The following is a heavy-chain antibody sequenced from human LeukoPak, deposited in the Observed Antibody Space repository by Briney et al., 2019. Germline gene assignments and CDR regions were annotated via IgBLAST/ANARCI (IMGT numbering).Heavy chain of an antibody. J-gene: IGHJ4*02. CDR1: GFTFSDFP. CDR2: IFPSSDEI. Sequence: GGSLRLSCAASGFTFSDFPMIWVRQAPGKGLEWVSSIFPSSDEIHYADSVKGRSTISRDNPRSTLSLQMDSLRAEDTATYYCATYRQIQVPFEFWGQGTLVTVSS. V-gene: IGHV3-23*01. CDR3: ATYRQIQVPFEF. D-gene: IGHD5-18*01.